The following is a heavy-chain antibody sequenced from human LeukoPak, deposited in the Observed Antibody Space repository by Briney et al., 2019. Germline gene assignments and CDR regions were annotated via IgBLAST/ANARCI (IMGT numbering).Heavy chain of an antibody. V-gene: IGHV3-30*18. CDR1: GFTFSSYW. J-gene: IGHJ4*02. Sequence: GGSLRLSCAASGFTFSSYWMSWVRQAPGKGLEWVAVISYDGSNKYYADSVKGRFTISRDNSKNTLYLQMNSLRAEDTAVYYCAKDRAVGAALDYWGQGTLVTVSS. CDR2: ISYDGSNK. CDR3: AKDRAVGAALDY. D-gene: IGHD1-26*01.